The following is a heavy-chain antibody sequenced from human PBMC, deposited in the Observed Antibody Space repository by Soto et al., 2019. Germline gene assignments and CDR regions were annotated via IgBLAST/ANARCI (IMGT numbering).Heavy chain of an antibody. Sequence: QLQLQESGPGLVKPSQTLSLTCTVSGVSLTTGGYYWSWIRQHPGKGLEWIGYIYYTGSTDYNPSLKXRXAXSXXTSKNQISLKLRSVTAADTAVYYFARGLRPTGAPGYWPFEPWGRGTLVTVSS. CDR1: GVSLTTGGYY. CDR3: ARGLRPTGAPGYWPFEP. J-gene: IGHJ2*01. V-gene: IGHV4-31*03. CDR2: IYYTGST. D-gene: IGHD1-1*01.